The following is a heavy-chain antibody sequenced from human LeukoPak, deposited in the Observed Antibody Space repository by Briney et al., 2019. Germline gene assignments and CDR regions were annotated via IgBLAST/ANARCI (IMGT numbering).Heavy chain of an antibody. CDR2: VSGSGSTV. CDR3: VRQFAS. V-gene: IGHV3-48*01. J-gene: IGHJ4*02. Sequence: QPGGSLRLSCAASGFTFGDHIMNWVRQLPGKRLEWVGYVSGSGSTVYYADSVKGRFTVSRDNGKSSLYLQMNSLRVEDTALYYCVRQFASWGQGTLVTVSS. CDR1: GFTFGDHI.